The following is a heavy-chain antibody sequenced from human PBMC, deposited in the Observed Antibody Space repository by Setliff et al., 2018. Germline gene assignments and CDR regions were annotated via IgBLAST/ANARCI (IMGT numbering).Heavy chain of an antibody. CDR1: GFTFSRYW. D-gene: IGHD3-10*01. V-gene: IGHV3-7*01. CDR2: IKEDGSER. Sequence: GGSLRLSCVASGFTFSRYWMSWVRQAPGKGLEWVANIKEDGSERYYVDSVKGRFTMSRDNAKNSLYLQMNSLRAEDTAVYYCARTAGSSSASGFDYWGQGTLVTVSS. J-gene: IGHJ4*02. CDR3: ARTAGSSSASGFDY.